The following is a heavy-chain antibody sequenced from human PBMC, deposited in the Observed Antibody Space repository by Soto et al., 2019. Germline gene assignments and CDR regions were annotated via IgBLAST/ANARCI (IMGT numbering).Heavy chain of an antibody. Sequence: LSLTCSVSGGTITRGDHFWSWVRQSPGKGLEWLGYIYYSGSTYYNPSLKGRVMMTIDTSKHQFSLNLSSVTAADTAVFYCGRGQTAIDVWGQGTTVTVSS. CDR2: IYYSGST. D-gene: IGHD5-18*01. J-gene: IGHJ6*02. CDR3: GRGQTAIDV. V-gene: IGHV4-30-4*01. CDR1: GGTITRGDHF.